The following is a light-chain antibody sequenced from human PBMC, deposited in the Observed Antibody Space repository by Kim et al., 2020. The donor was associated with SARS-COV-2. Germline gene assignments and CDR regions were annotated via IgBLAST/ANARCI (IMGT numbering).Light chain of an antibody. J-gene: IGKJ4*01. V-gene: IGKV3-20*01. Sequence: ALTQSPGTLSLSPGERATLSCRASQSVSNTYLAWYQQKPGQAPRLLIYGASSRATGIPDRFSGSGSGTDFTLTISRLEPEDFAVYYCQQYGSSPLTFGGGTKVDIK. CDR3: QQYGSSPLT. CDR1: QSVSNTY. CDR2: GAS.